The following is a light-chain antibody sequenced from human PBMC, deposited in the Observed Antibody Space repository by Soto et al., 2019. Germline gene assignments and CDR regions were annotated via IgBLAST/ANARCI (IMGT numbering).Light chain of an antibody. V-gene: IGKV1-5*01. Sequence: DIQINKSPSTLSASVGHRITITCRASQSISSWLAWYQQKSGKAPKLLIYDVSSLESGVPSRFSGSGSGTEFTLTISRLQTDDFATYYCQQYNTFWTFGQGSKVDIK. CDR2: DVS. CDR3: QQYNTFWT. J-gene: IGKJ1*01. CDR1: QSISSW.